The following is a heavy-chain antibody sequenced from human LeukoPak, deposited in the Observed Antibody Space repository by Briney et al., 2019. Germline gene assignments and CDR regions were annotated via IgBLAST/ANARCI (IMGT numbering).Heavy chain of an antibody. CDR2: ISSSAATT. CDR1: GFRFSDYY. J-gene: IGHJ4*02. CDR3: ARDRGSTVTTVGY. D-gene: IGHD4-17*01. Sequence: PGGSLRLSCVTSGFRFSDYYMMWIRQAPGKGPEGVAHISSSAATTLYADSVKGRFTVSRDNAKNSLYLEMTSLRAEDTAVYYCARDRGSTVTTVGYWGPGTLVTVSS. V-gene: IGHV3-11*04.